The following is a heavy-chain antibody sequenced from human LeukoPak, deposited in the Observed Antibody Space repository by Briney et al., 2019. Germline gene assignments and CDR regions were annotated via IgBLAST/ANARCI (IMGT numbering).Heavy chain of an antibody. V-gene: IGHV1-18*01. Sequence: AASVKVSCKTSGYTFSSFGITWVRQAPGQGLEWMGWISAYNGNTNYVEKLRGRVTMTTDRSTATAYMELRSLTSDDTAMYYCARDPFYDTVGGSYRPLDYWGQGTPITISS. CDR1: GYTFSSFG. CDR3: ARDPFYDTVGGSYRPLDY. J-gene: IGHJ4*02. CDR2: ISAYNGNT. D-gene: IGHD3-16*02.